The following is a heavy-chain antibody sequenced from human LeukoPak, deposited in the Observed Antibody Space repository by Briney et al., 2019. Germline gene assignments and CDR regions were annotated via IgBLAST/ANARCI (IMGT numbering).Heavy chain of an antibody. V-gene: IGHV5-51*01. CDR3: ARRRRGYCSSTSCYVGAFDI. Sequence: GESLKISCKGSGYSFTSYWIGWVRQMPGKGLGWMGIIYPGDSDTRYSPSFQGQVTISADKSISTAYLQWSSLKASDTAMYYCARRRRGYCSSTSCYVGAFDIWGQGTMVTVSS. D-gene: IGHD2-2*01. CDR1: GYSFTSYW. J-gene: IGHJ3*02. CDR2: IYPGDSDT.